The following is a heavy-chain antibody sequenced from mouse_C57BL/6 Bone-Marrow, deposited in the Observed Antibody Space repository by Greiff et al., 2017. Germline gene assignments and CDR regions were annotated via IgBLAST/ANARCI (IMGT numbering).Heavy chain of an antibody. V-gene: IGHV1-50*01. CDR1: GYTFTSYW. J-gene: IGHJ2*01. D-gene: IGHD2-4*01. CDR3: ARWITRDDY. Sequence: QVQLQQPGAELVKPGASVKLSCKASGYTFTSYWMQWVKQRPGQGLEWIGEIDPSDSYTNYNQKFKGKATLTVDTSSSTAYMQLSSLTSEDSAVYYCARWITRDDYWGQGTTLTVS. CDR2: IDPSDSYT.